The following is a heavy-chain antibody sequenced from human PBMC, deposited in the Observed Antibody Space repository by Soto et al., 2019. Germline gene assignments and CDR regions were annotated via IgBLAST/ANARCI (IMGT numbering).Heavy chain of an antibody. CDR2: LKRKTSGASA. CDR1: GFTFTTAW. Sequence: LSLSCAASGFTFTTAWINCVRQAPGKGLNRLARLKRKTSGASAKFAAPVRGRFAFLRDDSKSMVCLQKNSLKTEDTAVYYCTTDSYFTLNLFCCGYWRSGTRVT. V-gene: IGHV3-15*06. J-gene: IGHJ4*01. CDR3: TTDSYFTLNLFCCGY. D-gene: IGHD2-21*01.